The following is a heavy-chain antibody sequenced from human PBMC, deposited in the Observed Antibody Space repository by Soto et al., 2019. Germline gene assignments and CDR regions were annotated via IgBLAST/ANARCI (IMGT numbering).Heavy chain of an antibody. CDR2: ITRSSSPI. D-gene: IGHD2-2*01. J-gene: IGHJ6*02. Sequence: GGSLRLSCAASGFTSSSYSMNWVRQAPGKGLEWVSYITRSSSPIYYADSVKGRFTTSRDNAKNSLYLQMNSLRDEDTAVYYCTRDPHALDVWGQGTTVTVSS. CDR1: GFTSSSYS. V-gene: IGHV3-48*02. CDR3: TRDPHALDV.